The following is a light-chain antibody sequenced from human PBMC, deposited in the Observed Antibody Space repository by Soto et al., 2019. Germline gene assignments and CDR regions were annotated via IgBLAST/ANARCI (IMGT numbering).Light chain of an antibody. J-gene: IGLJ1*01. CDR3: CSYAGSYTYV. V-gene: IGLV2-11*01. CDR1: SNDVGGYDL. Sequence: QSVLTQPASVSGSPGQSITISCTGTSNDVGGYDLVSWYQQHPGKAPKLIIYEVNKRPSGVPDRFSGSKSGNTASLTISGLQAEDEADYYCCSYAGSYTYVFGTGTKLTVL. CDR2: EVN.